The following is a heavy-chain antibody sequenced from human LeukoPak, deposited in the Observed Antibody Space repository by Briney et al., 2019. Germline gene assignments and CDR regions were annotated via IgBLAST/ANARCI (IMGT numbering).Heavy chain of an antibody. J-gene: IGHJ4*02. CDR3: ARGYSSSSYYFDY. D-gene: IGHD6-13*01. CDR2: IYYSGST. CDR1: GGSISSGDYY. Sequence: SETLSLTCTVSGGSISSGDYYWSWIRQPPGKGLEWIRYIYYSGSTYYNPSLKSRVTISVDTSKNQFSLKLSSVTAADTAVYYCARGYSSSSYYFDYWGQGTLVTVSS. V-gene: IGHV4-30-4*01.